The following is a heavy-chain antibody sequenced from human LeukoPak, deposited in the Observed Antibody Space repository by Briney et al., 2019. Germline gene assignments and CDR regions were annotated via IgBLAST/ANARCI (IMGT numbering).Heavy chain of an antibody. J-gene: IGHJ4*02. V-gene: IGHV1-2*02. CDR2: INPNSGGT. Sequence: ASVKVSCKASGYTFTGYYMHWVRQAPGQGLEWMGWINPNSGGTNYAQKFQGRVTMTRDTSISTVYMEMSRLTSVDTAVYYCARDGTFDYWGQGTLVTVSS. CDR1: GYTFTGYY. CDR3: ARDGTFDY.